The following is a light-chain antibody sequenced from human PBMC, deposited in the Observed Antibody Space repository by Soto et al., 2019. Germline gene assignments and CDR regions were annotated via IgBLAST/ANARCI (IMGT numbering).Light chain of an antibody. Sequence: EIVMTQSPATLSVSPGERVTLSCRASQSVSRKLAWYQQKPGQAPRLLIYGTTTRATGIPARFSGSGSGTEFTLTISSLQSEDFGNYYCQQYGHWPPYTFGQGTTLETK. CDR2: GTT. CDR3: QQYGHWPPYT. J-gene: IGKJ2*01. V-gene: IGKV3-15*01. CDR1: QSVSRK.